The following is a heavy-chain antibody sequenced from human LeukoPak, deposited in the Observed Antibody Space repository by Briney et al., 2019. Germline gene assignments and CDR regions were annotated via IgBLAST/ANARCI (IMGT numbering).Heavy chain of an antibody. CDR1: GGSISSYY. Sequence: SESLSLTCIVSGGSISSYYWSWIRQPPGKGLEWIGYIYYGGSTNYNPSFKSRVTISVDTSKNQFSLKLSSVTAADTAVYYCARSGRQLLYYVDYWGLGTLVTVSS. CDR2: IYYGGST. D-gene: IGHD5-24*01. J-gene: IGHJ4*02. CDR3: ARSGRQLLYYVDY. V-gene: IGHV4-59*08.